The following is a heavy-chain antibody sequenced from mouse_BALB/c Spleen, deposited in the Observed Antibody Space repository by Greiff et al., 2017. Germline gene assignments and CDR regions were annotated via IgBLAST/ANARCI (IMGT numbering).Heavy chain of an antibody. J-gene: IGHJ4*01. Sequence: VQLKESGPGLVKPSQSLSLTCTVTGYSITSDYAWTWIRQFPGNKLEWMGYISYSGSSSYNPSLKSRISITRDTSKNQFFLQLNSVTTEDTATYYCARKNYAMDYWGQGTSVTVSS. CDR1: GYSITSDYA. CDR2: ISYSGSS. V-gene: IGHV3-2*02. CDR3: ARKNYAMDY.